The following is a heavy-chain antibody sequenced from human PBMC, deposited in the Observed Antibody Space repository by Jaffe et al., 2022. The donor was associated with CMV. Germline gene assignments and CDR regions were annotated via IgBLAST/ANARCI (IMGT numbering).Heavy chain of an antibody. Sequence: QVQLVESGGGVVQPGRSLRLSCAASGFTFSSYGMHWVRQAPGKGLEWVAVIWYDGSNKYYADSVKGRFTISRDNSKNTLYLQMNSLRAEDTAVYYCARGEDYEEYYYYYMDVWGKGTTVTVSS. CDR3: ARGEDYEEYYYYYMDV. D-gene: IGHD3-22*01. CDR2: IWYDGSNK. CDR1: GFTFSSYG. J-gene: IGHJ6*03. V-gene: IGHV3-33*08.